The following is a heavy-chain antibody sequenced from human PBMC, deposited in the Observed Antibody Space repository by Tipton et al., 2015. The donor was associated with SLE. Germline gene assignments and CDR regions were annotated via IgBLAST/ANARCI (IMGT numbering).Heavy chain of an antibody. CDR1: GYSVSSGSY. CDR2: IFYSGST. V-gene: IGHV4-38-2*01. CDR3: AKIMRGPSFYYYYMDV. Sequence: TLSLTCAVSGYSVSSGSYWGWVRQPPGKGLEWIGDIFYSGSTYYNPSLESRVTMSVDTSKNQFSLKLRSVTAADTSVYYCAKIMRGPSFYYYYMDVWGKGTTVTVSS. J-gene: IGHJ6*03. D-gene: IGHD3-10*01.